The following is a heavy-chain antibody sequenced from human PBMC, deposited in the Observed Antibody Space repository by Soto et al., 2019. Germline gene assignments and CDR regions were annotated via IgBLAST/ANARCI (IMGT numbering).Heavy chain of an antibody. CDR2: INAGNGNT. CDR3: ARDHGSGSFPY. CDR1: GYTFSRYA. Sequence: ASVKVSCKASGYTFSRYAIHWVRQAPGQRLEWMGWINAGNGNTKYSQKFQGRVAITSDTSASTAYMELSSLRSEDTAVFYCARDHGSGSFPYWGQGTLVTVSS. D-gene: IGHD6-19*01. J-gene: IGHJ4*02. V-gene: IGHV1-3*01.